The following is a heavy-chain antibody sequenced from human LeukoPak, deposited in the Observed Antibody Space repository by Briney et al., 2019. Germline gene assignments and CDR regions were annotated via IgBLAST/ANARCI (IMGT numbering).Heavy chain of an antibody. V-gene: IGHV4-59*01. CDR3: ARGWGYCSSTSCFHYWFDP. CDR1: GGSISSYY. D-gene: IGHD2-2*01. Sequence: PSETLSLTCTVSGGSISSYYWSWIRQPPGKGLEWIGYIYYSGSTNYNPSLKSRVTISVDTSKNQFSLKLSSVTAADKAVYYCARGWGYCSSTSCFHYWFDPWGQGTLVTVSS. J-gene: IGHJ5*02. CDR2: IYYSGST.